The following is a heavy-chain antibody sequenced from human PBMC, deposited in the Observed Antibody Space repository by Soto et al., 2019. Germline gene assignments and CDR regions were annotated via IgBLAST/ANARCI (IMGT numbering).Heavy chain of an antibody. CDR2: ISGSGGST. Sequence: EVQLLESGGGLVQPGGSLRLSCAASGFTFSSYAMSWVRQAPGKGLEWVSAISGSGGSTYYAGSVKGRFTISRDNSKNTLYLQMNSLRAEDTAVYYCAKDHSEYSSSSHFDYWGQGTLVTVSS. J-gene: IGHJ4*02. CDR1: GFTFSSYA. CDR3: AKDHSEYSSSSHFDY. V-gene: IGHV3-23*01. D-gene: IGHD6-6*01.